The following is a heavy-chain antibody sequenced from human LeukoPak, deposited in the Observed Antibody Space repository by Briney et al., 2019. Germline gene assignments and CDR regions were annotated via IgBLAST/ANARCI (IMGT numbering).Heavy chain of an antibody. J-gene: IGHJ4*02. CDR2: ISSSGSTI. V-gene: IGHV3-48*03. D-gene: IGHD3-22*01. CDR3: ARDLNYYDSSGYDDH. CDR1: GFTFSSYE. Sequence: GGTLRLSCAASGFTFSSYEMNWVRQAPGKGLEWVSYISSSGSTIYYADSVKGRFTISRDNAKNSLYLQMNSLRAEDTAVYYCARDLNYYDSSGYDDHWGQGTLVTVSS.